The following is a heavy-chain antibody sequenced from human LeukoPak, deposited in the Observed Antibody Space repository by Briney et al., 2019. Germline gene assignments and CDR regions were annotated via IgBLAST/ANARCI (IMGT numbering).Heavy chain of an antibody. D-gene: IGHD3-10*01. CDR1: GGTFSSYT. CDR2: IMPILGIA. J-gene: IGHJ5*02. V-gene: IGHV1-69*04. CDR3: ARDGGYYGSGRDPQGWFDP. Sequence: SVKVSCKASGGTFSSYTISWVRQAPGQGLEWMGRIMPILGIANYAQKFQGRVTFTADKSTSTAYMELSSLRSEDTAVYYCARDGGYYGSGRDPQGWFDPWGQGTLVTVSS.